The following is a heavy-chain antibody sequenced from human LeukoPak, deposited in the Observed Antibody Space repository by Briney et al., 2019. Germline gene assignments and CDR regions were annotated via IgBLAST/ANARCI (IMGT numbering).Heavy chain of an antibody. CDR2: MNPNSGNT. V-gene: IGHV1-8*03. CDR1: GYTFTSYD. D-gene: IGHD3-3*01. CDR3: ARDYRSYYNFWSGKRRFAP. J-gene: IGHJ5*02. Sequence: GASVKVSCKASGYTFTSYDINWVRQATGQGLEWMGWMNPNSGNTGYAQKFQGRVTITRNTSISTAYMELSSLRSEDTAVYYCARDYRSYYNFWSGKRRFAPWGQETLLTVSS.